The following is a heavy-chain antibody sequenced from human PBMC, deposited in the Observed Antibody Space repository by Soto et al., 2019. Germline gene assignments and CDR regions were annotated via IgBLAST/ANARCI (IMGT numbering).Heavy chain of an antibody. CDR3: AKVGPSQWLLLDAFDI. CDR1: GFTFSSYA. J-gene: IGHJ3*02. V-gene: IGHV3-23*01. CDR2: ISGSGGST. D-gene: IGHD3-22*01. Sequence: PGGSLRLSCAASGFTFSSYAMSWVRQAPGKGLEWVSAISGSGGSTYYADSVKGRFTISRDNSKNTLYLQMNSLRAEDTAVYYCAKVGPSQWLLLDAFDIWGQGTMVTVSS.